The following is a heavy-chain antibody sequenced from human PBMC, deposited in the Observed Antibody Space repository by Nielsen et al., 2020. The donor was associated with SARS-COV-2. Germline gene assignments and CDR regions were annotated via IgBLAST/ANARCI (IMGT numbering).Heavy chain of an antibody. CDR1: GGSISSYY. Sequence: GSLRLSCTVSGGSISSYYWSWIRQPPGKGLEWIGYIYYSGSTNYNPSLESRVTISVDTSKNQFSLKLSSVTAADTAVYYCARDSCSGGSCFYYYYGMDVWGQGTTVTVSS. V-gene: IGHV4-59*13. J-gene: IGHJ6*02. CDR3: ARDSCSGGSCFYYYYGMDV. CDR2: IYYSGST. D-gene: IGHD2-15*01.